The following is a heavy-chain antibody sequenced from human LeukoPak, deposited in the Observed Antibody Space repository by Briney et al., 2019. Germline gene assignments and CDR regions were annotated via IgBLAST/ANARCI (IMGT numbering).Heavy chain of an antibody. V-gene: IGHV1-2*02. CDR2: INPKNGGP. CDR3: ARVRIKGWYGDAFDI. CDR1: GYTFTDYF. J-gene: IGHJ3*02. Sequence: GASVKVSCKTSGYTFTDYFMHWVRQAPGQGLEWMGWINPKNGGPNYAQKFQGRVTMTSDTSISTAYMELSRLSSDDTAVYYCARVRIKGWYGDAFDIWGQGTMVTVSS. D-gene: IGHD6-19*01.